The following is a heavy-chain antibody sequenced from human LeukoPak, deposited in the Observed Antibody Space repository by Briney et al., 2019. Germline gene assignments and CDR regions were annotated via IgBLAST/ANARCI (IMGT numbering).Heavy chain of an antibody. CDR1: GYTFTSNY. Sequence: ASVKVSCKASGYTFTSNYIHWVRQAPGQGLEWMGMIYPRDGSTSYAQKFQGRVTVTRDTSTSTVHMELSGLRSEDTAVYYCARDQEGFYYWGQGTLVTVSS. CDR3: ARDQEGFYY. CDR2: IYPRDGST. V-gene: IGHV1-46*01. J-gene: IGHJ4*02.